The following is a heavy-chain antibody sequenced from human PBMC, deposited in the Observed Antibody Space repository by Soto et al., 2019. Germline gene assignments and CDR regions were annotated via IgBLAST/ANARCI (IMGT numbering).Heavy chain of an antibody. D-gene: IGHD4-17*01. CDR1: GGTFSSYA. V-gene: IGHV1-69*06. CDR3: ARSPTVTTLRNWYFDL. J-gene: IGHJ2*01. CDR2: IIPMFGTA. Sequence: SVKVSFKASGGTFSSYAISWLRQAPGQGLEWMGGIIPMFGTANYAQKFQGRVRITANTSTSTAYMDLSSLTSEDTAVYFCARSPTVTTLRNWYFDLWGRGTLVTVSS.